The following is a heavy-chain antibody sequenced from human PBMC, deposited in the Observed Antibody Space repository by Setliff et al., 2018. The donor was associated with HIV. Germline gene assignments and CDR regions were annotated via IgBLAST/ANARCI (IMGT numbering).Heavy chain of an antibody. Sequence: TLSLTCIVSGASIRSYYWAWIRQSPGRGLQYLGHLYYSGSTNYNPSLKSRITMSMDTSKNQFSLQLSSVTAADTAVYYGARIPWVATLWGGAFDLWGHGTMVTVSS. CDR2: LYYSGST. CDR1: GASIRSYY. J-gene: IGHJ3*01. V-gene: IGHV4-59*01. D-gene: IGHD5-12*01. CDR3: ARIPWVATLWGGAFDL.